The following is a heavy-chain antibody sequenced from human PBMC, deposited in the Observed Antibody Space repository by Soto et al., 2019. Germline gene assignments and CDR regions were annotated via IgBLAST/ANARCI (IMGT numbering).Heavy chain of an antibody. J-gene: IGHJ3*01. CDR3: AHAYGGTSWPNDAFDV. CDR1: GFSLSADGVG. Sequence: QITLKESGTTLVKPTQTLTLTCTFSGFSLSADGVGVGWIRQPPGKALEWLALIYWDDDQRYSPSLKTRLTSTKDTSKNQVVLTMTNMDPVDTATYYCAHAYGGTSWPNDAFDVWGQGTVVTVSS. V-gene: IGHV2-5*02. CDR2: IYWDDDQ. D-gene: IGHD2-2*01.